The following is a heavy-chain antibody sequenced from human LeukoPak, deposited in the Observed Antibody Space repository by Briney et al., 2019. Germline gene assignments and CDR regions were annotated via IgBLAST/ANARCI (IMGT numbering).Heavy chain of an antibody. Sequence: KSSETLSLTCAVYGGSFSGYYWSWIRQPPGKGLEWIGEINHSGSTNYNPSLKSRVTISVDTSKNQFSLKLSSVTAADTAVYYCARAPYYYDNSGYFRFDYWGQGTLVTVSS. V-gene: IGHV4-34*01. CDR3: ARAPYYYDNSGYFRFDY. D-gene: IGHD3-22*01. CDR1: GGSFSGYY. CDR2: INHSGST. J-gene: IGHJ4*02.